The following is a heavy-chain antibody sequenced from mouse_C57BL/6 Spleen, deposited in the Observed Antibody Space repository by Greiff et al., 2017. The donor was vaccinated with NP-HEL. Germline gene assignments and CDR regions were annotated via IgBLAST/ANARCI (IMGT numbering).Heavy chain of an antibody. CDR2: ISDGGSYT. Sequence: EVMLVESGGGLVKPGGSLKLSCAASGFTFSSYAMSWVRQTPEQRLEWVATISDGGSYTYYPDNVKGRFTLSRDNAKNNLYLQMSNLKSEDTAMYHCSRVSSFWYLDVGGTGTTVTVSS. V-gene: IGHV5-4*03. CDR1: GFTFSSYA. CDR3: SRVSSFWYLDV. J-gene: IGHJ1*03.